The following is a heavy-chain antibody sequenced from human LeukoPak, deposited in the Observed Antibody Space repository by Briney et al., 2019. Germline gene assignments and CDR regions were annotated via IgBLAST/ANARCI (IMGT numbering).Heavy chain of an antibody. D-gene: IGHD4-17*01. CDR3: AKWGYGDLDASDI. J-gene: IGHJ3*02. Sequence: PGGSLRLSCAASGFTFSSYAMSWVRQAPGKGLEWVSAISGSGGSTYYADPVKGRFTISRDNSKNTLYLQMNSLRAEDTAVYYCAKWGYGDLDASDIWGQGTMVTVSS. CDR2: ISGSGGST. CDR1: GFTFSSYA. V-gene: IGHV3-23*01.